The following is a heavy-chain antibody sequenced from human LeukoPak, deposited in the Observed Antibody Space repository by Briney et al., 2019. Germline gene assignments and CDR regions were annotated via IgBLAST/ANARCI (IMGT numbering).Heavy chain of an antibody. D-gene: IGHD3-9*01. Sequence: GGSLRLSCAASGFTFSSYSMNWVRQAPGKGLELVSYISSSSSTIYYADSVKGRFTISRDNAKNSLYLQMNSLRAEDTAVYYCARDMYYDILTGSKVDIWGQGTMVTVSS. CDR2: ISSSSSTI. J-gene: IGHJ3*02. V-gene: IGHV3-48*01. CDR3: ARDMYYDILTGSKVDI. CDR1: GFTFSSYS.